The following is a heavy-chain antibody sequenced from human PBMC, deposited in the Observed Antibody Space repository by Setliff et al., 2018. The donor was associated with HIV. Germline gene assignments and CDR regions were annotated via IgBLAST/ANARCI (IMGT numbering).Heavy chain of an antibody. CDR1: GGSISSYY. D-gene: IGHD6-19*01. J-gene: IGHJ6*03. CDR3: ARGGSSGWERGLGYYYYYYMDV. Sequence: SETLSLTCTVSGGSISSYYWSWIRQPPGKGLEWIGYIYYSGSTNYNPSFKSRVTISVDTSKNQFSLKLSSVTAADTAVYYCARGGSSGWERGLGYYYYYYMDVWGKGTTVTVSS. V-gene: IGHV4-59*01. CDR2: IYYSGST.